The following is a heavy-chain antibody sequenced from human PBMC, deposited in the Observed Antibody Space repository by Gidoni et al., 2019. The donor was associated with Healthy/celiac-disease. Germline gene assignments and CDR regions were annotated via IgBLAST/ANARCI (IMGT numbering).Heavy chain of an antibody. V-gene: IGHV3-23*01. D-gene: IGHD3-9*01. J-gene: IGHJ4*02. CDR2: IRVSGGST. Sequence: EVQLFQSWGGLVQPGGSLRRSCAASGFTFSSYAMSWVRQAPGKGLEWVSAIRVSGGSTYYADSVKVRFTIPRDNSKNTLYLKMNSLRAEDTAVYYCAFYYDILTGYYRDFDYWGQGTLVTVSS. CDR1: GFTFSSYA. CDR3: AFYYDILTGYYRDFDY.